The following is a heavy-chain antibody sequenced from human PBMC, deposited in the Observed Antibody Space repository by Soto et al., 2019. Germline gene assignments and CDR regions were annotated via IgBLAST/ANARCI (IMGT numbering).Heavy chain of an antibody. CDR2: ISGSGDST. CDR3: AKAGYTYGPNHDAFGI. V-gene: IGHV3-23*01. J-gene: IGHJ3*02. D-gene: IGHD5-18*01. CDR1: GFTFSSYA. Sequence: GSLRLSCTGSGFTFSSYAMSWVRQAPGKGLEWVSAISGSGDSTYYADSVKGRFTFSRDNSKSTLYLQMNSLRAEDTAVYYCAKAGYTYGPNHDAFGIWGQGTMVTV.